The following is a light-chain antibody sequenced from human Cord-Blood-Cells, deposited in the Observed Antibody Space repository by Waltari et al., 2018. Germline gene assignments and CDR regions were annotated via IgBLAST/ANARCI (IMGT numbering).Light chain of an antibody. CDR3: SSYTSSSTLV. CDR2: YVS. Sequence: QSALTQPASVSGSPGQSITISCTGTSSDVGGYNYVSWYQQHPGKPPKLMIYYVSNRPAGVSTRFSGSKSGNTASLTISGLQAEDEADYYCSSYTSSSTLVFGGGTKLTVL. CDR1: SSDVGGYNY. J-gene: IGLJ3*02. V-gene: IGLV2-14*03.